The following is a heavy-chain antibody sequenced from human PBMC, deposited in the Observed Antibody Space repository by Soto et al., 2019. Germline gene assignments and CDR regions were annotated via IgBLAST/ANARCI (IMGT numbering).Heavy chain of an antibody. Sequence: GASVKVSCKASGGTFSSYAISWVRQAPGQGLEWMGGIIPIFGTANYAQKFQGRVTITADKSTSTAYMELSSLRSEDTAVYYCARGLEVADQLPYYYYGMDVWGQGPTVTVYS. J-gene: IGHJ6*02. V-gene: IGHV1-69*06. CDR3: ARGLEVADQLPYYYYGMDV. D-gene: IGHD6-19*01. CDR2: IIPIFGTA. CDR1: GGTFSSYA.